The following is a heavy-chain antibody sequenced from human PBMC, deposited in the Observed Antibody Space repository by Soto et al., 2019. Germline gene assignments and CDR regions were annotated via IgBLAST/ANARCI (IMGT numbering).Heavy chain of an antibody. CDR3: ARVAPTMIYPDY. CDR2: IYYSGST. J-gene: IGHJ4*02. D-gene: IGHD3-22*01. Sequence: SETLSLTCTVSGGSISSGDYYWSWIRQPPGKGLEWIGYIYYSGSTYYNPSLKSRVTISVDTSKNQFSLKLSSVTAADTAVYYCARVAPTMIYPDYWGQGTLVTVSS. CDR1: GGSISSGDYY. V-gene: IGHV4-30-4*01.